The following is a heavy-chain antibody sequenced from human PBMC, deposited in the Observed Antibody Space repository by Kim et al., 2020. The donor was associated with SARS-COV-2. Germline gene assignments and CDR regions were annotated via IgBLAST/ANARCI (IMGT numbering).Heavy chain of an antibody. CDR2: ISNSGGST. V-gene: IGHV3-23*01. D-gene: IGHD3-16*01. J-gene: IGHJ4*02. CDR1: GFTFNSNA. CDR3: AKRGSTLYFDY. Sequence: GGSLRLSCAASGFTFNSNAMSWVRQAPGKGLEWVSGISNSGGSTYYADSVKGRFTISRDNSKNTLYLQMNSLRAEDTAVYYCAKRGSTLYFDYWGQGTLVTVSS.